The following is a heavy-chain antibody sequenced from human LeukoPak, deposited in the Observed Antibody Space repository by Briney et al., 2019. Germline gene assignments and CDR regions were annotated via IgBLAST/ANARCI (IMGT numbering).Heavy chain of an antibody. D-gene: IGHD2-8*01. CDR2: INPNSGGT. V-gene: IGHV1-2*02. J-gene: IGHJ4*02. CDR1: GYTFTSHY. CDR3: ARVAYCTIGVCVNFDY. Sequence: ASVKVSCKASGYTFTSHYMHWVRQAPGQGLEWMGWINPNSGGTNYAQKFQGRVTMTRDTSISTAYMELSRLRSDDTAMYYCARVAYCTIGVCVNFDYWGQGTPVTVSS.